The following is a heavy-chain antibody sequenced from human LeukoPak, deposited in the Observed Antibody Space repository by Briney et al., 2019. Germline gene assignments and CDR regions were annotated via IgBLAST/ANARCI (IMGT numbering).Heavy chain of an antibody. D-gene: IGHD5-12*01. V-gene: IGHV4-59*01. Sequence: PSETLSLTCTVSGGSINDFYWTWIRQPPGKGLEWIGYVYYGGSTNYNPSLKSRVSMSVDTSKNQFSLTLTSVTVADTAFYYCARGGIRGYSAFDNLDFWGLGTHVTVSS. CDR2: VYYGGST. CDR3: ARGGIRGYSAFDNLDF. J-gene: IGHJ4*02. CDR1: GGSINDFY.